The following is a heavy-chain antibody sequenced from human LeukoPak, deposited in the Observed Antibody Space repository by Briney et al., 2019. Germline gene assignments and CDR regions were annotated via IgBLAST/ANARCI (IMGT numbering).Heavy chain of an antibody. Sequence: GGSLTLSCEDSGFTFRSYEMNWVRQAPGKGLEWIAYLSSSGSALSYADSVKGRFTIARDNAKNSLYLQMNSLRAEDTAVYYCAKFIAAPYYFDYWGRGTLVTVSS. V-gene: IGHV3-48*03. CDR1: GFTFRSYE. CDR3: AKFIAAPYYFDY. CDR2: LSSSGSAL. J-gene: IGHJ4*02. D-gene: IGHD6-13*01.